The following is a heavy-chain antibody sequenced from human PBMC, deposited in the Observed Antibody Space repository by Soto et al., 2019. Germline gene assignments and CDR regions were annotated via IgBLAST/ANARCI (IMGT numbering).Heavy chain of an antibody. Sequence: QLQLQESGPGLVKPSETLSLTCTVSGGSISSSSYYWGWIRQPPGKGLEWIGSIYYSGSTYYNPSLKSRVTISVDTSKNQFSLKLSSVTAADTAVYYCARLWGVGATHHDYWGQGTLVTVSS. CDR3: ARLWGVGATHHDY. CDR2: IYYSGST. J-gene: IGHJ4*02. D-gene: IGHD1-26*01. V-gene: IGHV4-39*01. CDR1: GGSISSSSYY.